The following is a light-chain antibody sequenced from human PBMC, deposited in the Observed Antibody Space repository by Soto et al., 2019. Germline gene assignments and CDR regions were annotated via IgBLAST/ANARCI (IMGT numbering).Light chain of an antibody. CDR2: DVT. J-gene: IGLJ1*01. V-gene: IGLV2-14*03. CDR1: SRDVGAFNY. CDR3: SSYTTRNTEV. Sequence: QSVRTQPASVSGSPGQSFSISCIGTSRDVGAFNYVSWYQHHPGKAPQLIIYDVTSRPSGVSNRLSASKSGNTASLTISGLQAEDEADYYCSSYTTRNTEVFGTGTKVTVL.